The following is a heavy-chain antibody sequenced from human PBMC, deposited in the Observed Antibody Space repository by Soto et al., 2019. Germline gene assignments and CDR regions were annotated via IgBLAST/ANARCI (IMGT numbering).Heavy chain of an antibody. D-gene: IGHD2-8*01. J-gene: IGHJ6*02. CDR1: GYSFTSYW. Sequence: PGESLEISCKGSGYSFTSYWIGWVRQMPGKGLEWMGIMYPGDSDTRYSPSFQGQVTISADKSINTAYLQWSSLKASDTAIYYCARCISLDEFYGPDVWGQGTTVTVSS. CDR3: ARCISLDEFYGPDV. CDR2: MYPGDSDT. V-gene: IGHV5-51*01.